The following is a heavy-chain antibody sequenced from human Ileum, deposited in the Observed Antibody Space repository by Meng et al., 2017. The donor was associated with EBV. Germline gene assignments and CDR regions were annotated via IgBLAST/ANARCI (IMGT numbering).Heavy chain of an antibody. CDR3: TTDDPQWDH. D-gene: IGHD2-8*01. J-gene: IGHJ4*02. CDR2: IKSKTDGGTI. Sequence: EVQLVESVGGLVTPGWSLGLSCVASGLTFSDAWMTWVSQAPGKGLEWVGRIKSKTDGGTIDYVAPVKGRFTISRDDSKNTLYLQMNSLKTEDTAVYYCTTDDPQWDHWGQGTLVTVSS. CDR1: GLTFSDAW. V-gene: IGHV3-15*01.